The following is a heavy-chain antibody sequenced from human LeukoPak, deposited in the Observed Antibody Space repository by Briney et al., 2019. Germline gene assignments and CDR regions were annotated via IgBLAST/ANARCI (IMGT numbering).Heavy chain of an antibody. CDR1: GGSVSSGSYY. J-gene: IGHJ4*02. CDR3: ARDRDSTFDY. Sequence: PSETLSLTCTVSGGSVSSGSYYWSWIRQPPGKGLEWIGYTYDSGSTNYNSSLKSRVTMSVDTSKNQFSLKLSSVTAADTAVYYCARDRDSTFDYWGQGTLVTVSS. D-gene: IGHD2-21*02. CDR2: TYDSGST. V-gene: IGHV4-61*01.